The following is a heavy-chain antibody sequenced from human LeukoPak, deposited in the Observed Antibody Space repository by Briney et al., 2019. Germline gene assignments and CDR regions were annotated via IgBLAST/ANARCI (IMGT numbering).Heavy chain of an antibody. CDR2: INHSGST. D-gene: IGHD3-10*01. CDR1: GGSFSGYY. V-gene: IGHV4-34*01. Sequence: SETLSLTCAVYGGSFSGYYWSWIRQPPGKGLEWIEEINHSGSTNYNPSLKSRVTISVDTSKNQFSLKLSSVTAADTAVYYCAREGTMVRGVIGYWGQGTLVTGSS. J-gene: IGHJ4*02. CDR3: AREGTMVRGVIGY.